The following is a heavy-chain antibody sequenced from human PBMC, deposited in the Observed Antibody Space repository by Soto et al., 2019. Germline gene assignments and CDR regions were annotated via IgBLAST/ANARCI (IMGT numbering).Heavy chain of an antibody. D-gene: IGHD3-3*01. V-gene: IGHV4-39*01. J-gene: IGHJ6*02. CDR2: MYYSGTT. CDR1: GTSFSSSNYY. CDR3: ATHPAISATSFYGMDV. Sequence: SEPLSLTCSVSGTSFSSSNYYWGWIRQPPEKGLEWIATMYYSGTTYYNPSLKSRVTVSIDTSKDQFSLKLTSVTAADTAMYYCATHPAISATSFYGMDVWGHGTTVTVSS.